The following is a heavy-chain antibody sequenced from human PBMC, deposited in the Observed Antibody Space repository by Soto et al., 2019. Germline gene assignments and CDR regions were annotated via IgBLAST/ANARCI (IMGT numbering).Heavy chain of an antibody. J-gene: IGHJ6*02. CDR3: ARDGYSYGYYYYGMDV. CDR1: GYTFTSCG. Sequence: ASVKVSCKASGYTFTSCGMSWVREAPGQGLEWMGWISAYNGNTNYAQKLQGRVTMTTDTSTSTAYMELRSLRSDDTAVYYCARDGYSYGYYYYGMDVWGQGTTVTVSS. D-gene: IGHD5-18*01. CDR2: ISAYNGNT. V-gene: IGHV1-18*04.